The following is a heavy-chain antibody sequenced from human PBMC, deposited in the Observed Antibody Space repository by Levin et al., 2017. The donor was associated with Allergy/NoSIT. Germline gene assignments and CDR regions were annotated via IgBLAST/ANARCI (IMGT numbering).Heavy chain of an antibody. D-gene: IGHD2-2*01. V-gene: IGHV4-39*01. CDR3: ASPGYCSSTSCSPDYDYGRDV. CDR2: IYYSGST. J-gene: IGHJ6*02. Sequence: SETLSLTCTVSGGSISSSSYYWGWLRQPPGKGLEWIGSIYYSGSTYYNPSLKSRVTISVDTSKNQFSLKLSSVTAADTAVYYCASPGYCSSTSCSPDYDYGRDVWGQGTTVTVSS. CDR1: GGSISSSSYY.